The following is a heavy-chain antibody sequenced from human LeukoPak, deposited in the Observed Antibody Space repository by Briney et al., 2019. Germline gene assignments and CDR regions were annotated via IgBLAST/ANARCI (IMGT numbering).Heavy chain of an antibody. Sequence: GASVKVSCKASGYTFTGYYMHWVRQAPGQGLEWMGWINPNSGGTNYAQKFQGRVTMTRDTSISTAYMELSRLRSDDTAVYYCATAESIAAAGPDASDIWGQGTMVTVS. J-gene: IGHJ3*02. CDR3: ATAESIAAAGPDASDI. CDR2: INPNSGGT. V-gene: IGHV1-2*02. D-gene: IGHD6-13*01. CDR1: GYTFTGYY.